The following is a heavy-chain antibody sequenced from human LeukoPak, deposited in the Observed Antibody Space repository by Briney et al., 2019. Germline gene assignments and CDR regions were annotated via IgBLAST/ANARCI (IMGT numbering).Heavy chain of an antibody. D-gene: IGHD5-18*01. Sequence: GGSLRLSCAASGFTFSRFWMHWVRQPPGKGLVWVSRIDTDGRTTTYADSVKGRFTISRANAKNTVYLQLNSLRVEDTAMYYCATLNSFGSDYWGRGVLVTVSS. CDR1: GFTFSRFW. V-gene: IGHV3-74*01. CDR2: IDTDGRTT. J-gene: IGHJ4*02. CDR3: ATLNSFGSDY.